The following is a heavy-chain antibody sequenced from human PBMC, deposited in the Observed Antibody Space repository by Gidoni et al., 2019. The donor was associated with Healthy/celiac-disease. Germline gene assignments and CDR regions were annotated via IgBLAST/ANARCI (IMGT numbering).Heavy chain of an antibody. CDR2: ISSSSSTI. V-gene: IGHV3-48*02. J-gene: IGHJ3*02. Sequence: EVQLVESGGGLVQPGGSLRLSCAASGFTFSTYSMNWVRQAPGKGLEWVSYISSSSSTIYYADSVKGRFTISRDNAKNSLYLQMNSLRDEDTAVYYCARGVVVVPAAIADDAFDIWGQGTMVTVSS. CDR3: ARGVVVVPAAIADDAFDI. D-gene: IGHD2-2*01. CDR1: GFTFSTYS.